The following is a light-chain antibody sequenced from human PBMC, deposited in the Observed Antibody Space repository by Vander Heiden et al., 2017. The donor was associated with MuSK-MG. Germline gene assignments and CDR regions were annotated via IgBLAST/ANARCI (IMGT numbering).Light chain of an antibody. V-gene: IGLV1-47*03. J-gene: IGLJ2*01. CDR2: RNN. CDR3: AAWDDSLSGVV. CDR1: SSNIGSNY. Sequence: GQRVTISCSGSSSNIGSNYVYWYQQLPGTAPKLLIYRNNQRPSGVPDRFSGSKSGTSASLAISGLWSEDEADYYCAAWDDSLSGVVFGGGTKLTGL.